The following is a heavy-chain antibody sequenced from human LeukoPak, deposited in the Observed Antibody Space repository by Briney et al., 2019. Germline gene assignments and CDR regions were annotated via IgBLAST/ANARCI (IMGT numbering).Heavy chain of an antibody. J-gene: IGHJ4*02. CDR2: LNPSGGSA. CDR3: ARDRPIDYYDSSGYQEPDY. V-gene: IGHV1-46*01. D-gene: IGHD3-22*01. Sequence: ASVKVSCKASGYTVTNYYMHWVRQAPGQGLEWMAILNPSGGSATYAQKFQGRATLTRATSTSTVYMELSSLRSEDTAVYYCARDRPIDYYDSSGYQEPDYWGQGTLVTVSS. CDR1: GYTVTNYY.